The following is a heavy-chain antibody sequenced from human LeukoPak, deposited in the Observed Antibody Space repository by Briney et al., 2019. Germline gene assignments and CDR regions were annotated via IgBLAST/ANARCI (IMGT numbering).Heavy chain of an antibody. V-gene: IGHV4-34*01. CDR3: ARGYCSGGSCYSSYYYSYMDV. Sequence: SETLSLTCAVYGGSFSGYYWSWIRQPPGKGLEWIGEINHSGSTNYNPSLKSRVTISVDRSKNQFSLKLSSVTAADRAVYYCARGYCSGGSCYSSYYYSYMDVWGKGTTVTVSS. CDR1: GGSFSGYY. J-gene: IGHJ6*03. D-gene: IGHD2-15*01. CDR2: INHSGST.